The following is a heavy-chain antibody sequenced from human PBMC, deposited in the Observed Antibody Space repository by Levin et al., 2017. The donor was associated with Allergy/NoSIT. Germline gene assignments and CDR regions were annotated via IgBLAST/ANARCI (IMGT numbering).Heavy chain of an antibody. CDR2: ISWNSGSI. Sequence: LSLTCAASGFTFDDYAMHWVRQAPGKGLEWVSGISWNSGSIGYADSVKGRFTISRDNAKNSLYLQMNSLRAEDTALYYCAKGSLEWLFPTNWFDPWGQGTLVTVSS. D-gene: IGHD3-3*01. V-gene: IGHV3-9*01. CDR3: AKGSLEWLFPTNWFDP. J-gene: IGHJ5*02. CDR1: GFTFDDYA.